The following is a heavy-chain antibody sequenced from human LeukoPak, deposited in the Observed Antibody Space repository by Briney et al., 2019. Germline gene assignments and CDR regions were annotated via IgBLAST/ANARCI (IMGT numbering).Heavy chain of an antibody. CDR1: GFTFSGHW. V-gene: IGHV3-7*05. Sequence: GGSLRLSCAASGFTFSGHWMSWVRQAPVKGLEWVANIKPDGSDKYYVDSVKGRFTISRDNAKNSLYLEMNSLRVDDTAVYYCARDLDYGSQGTLVTVSS. CDR3: ARDLDY. CDR2: IKPDGSDK. J-gene: IGHJ4*02.